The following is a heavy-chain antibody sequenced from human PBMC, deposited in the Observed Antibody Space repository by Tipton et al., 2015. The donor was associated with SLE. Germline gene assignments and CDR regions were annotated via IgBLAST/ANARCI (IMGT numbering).Heavy chain of an antibody. D-gene: IGHD1-1*01. Sequence: TLSLTCAVYGGSFSGYYWSWIRQPPGKGLEWIGEINHSGSTNYNPSLKSRVTISVDTSKNQFSLKLSSVTAADTAVYYCARHGMGLYHGYWGQGTLVTVSS. CDR1: GGSFSGYY. J-gene: IGHJ4*02. V-gene: IGHV4-34*01. CDR3: ARHGMGLYHGY. CDR2: INHSGST.